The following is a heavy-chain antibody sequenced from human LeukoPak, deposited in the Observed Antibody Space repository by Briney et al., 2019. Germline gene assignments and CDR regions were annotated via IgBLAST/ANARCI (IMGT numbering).Heavy chain of an antibody. D-gene: IGHD4-17*01. Sequence: GGSLRLSCTASGFTFSAYAMMWVRQAPGKGPEWVSAIRGGGTSEFYADSVKGRSRISRDNSKDTLFLQMNSLRAEDTAVYYCARDPNGDYIGAFDMWGPGTMDTVSS. CDR1: GFTFSAYA. V-gene: IGHV3-23*01. J-gene: IGHJ3*02. CDR3: ARDPNGDYIGAFDM. CDR2: IRGGGTSE.